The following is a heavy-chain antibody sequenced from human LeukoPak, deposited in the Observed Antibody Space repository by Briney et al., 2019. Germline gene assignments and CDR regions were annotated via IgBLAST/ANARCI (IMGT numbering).Heavy chain of an antibody. CDR1: GFTFSSYW. Sequence: PGGSLRLSCAASGFTFSSYWMSWVRQAPGEGLEWVANIKQDGSEKYYVDSVKGRFTISRDNAKNSLYLQMNSLRAEDTAVYYCARDPSTGQLDYWGQGTLVTVSS. J-gene: IGHJ4*02. CDR2: IKQDGSEK. D-gene: IGHD4-17*01. V-gene: IGHV3-7*01. CDR3: ARDPSTGQLDY.